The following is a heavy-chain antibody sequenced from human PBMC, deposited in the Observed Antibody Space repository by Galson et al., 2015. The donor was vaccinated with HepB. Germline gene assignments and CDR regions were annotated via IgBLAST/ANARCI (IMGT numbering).Heavy chain of an antibody. CDR3: AKDGGIGASSSWYASWVLYYFDY. CDR2: ISYDGSNK. Sequence: SLRLSCAASGFTFSSYGMHWVRQAPGKGLEWVAVISYDGSNKYYADSVKGRFTISRDNSKNTLYLQMNSLRAEDTAVYYCAKDGGIGASSSWYASWVLYYFDYWGQGTLVTVSS. CDR1: GFTFSSYG. V-gene: IGHV3-30*18. D-gene: IGHD6-13*01. J-gene: IGHJ4*02.